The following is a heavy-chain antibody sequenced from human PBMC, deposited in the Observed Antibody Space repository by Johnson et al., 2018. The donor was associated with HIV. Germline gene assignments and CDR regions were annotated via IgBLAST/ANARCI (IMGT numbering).Heavy chain of an antibody. D-gene: IGHD3-22*01. CDR2: IRYDGSNK. CDR3: ARGGITMIVVVISPPDAFDI. CDR1: GFTFSSYG. J-gene: IGHJ3*02. Sequence: QVQLVESGGGVVQPGGSLRLSCAASGFTFSSYGMHWVRQAPGKGLEWVAFIRYDGSNKYYVDSVKGRFTISRDNAKNSLYLQMNSLRAEDTAVYYCARGGITMIVVVISPPDAFDIWGQGTMVTVSS. V-gene: IGHV3-30*02.